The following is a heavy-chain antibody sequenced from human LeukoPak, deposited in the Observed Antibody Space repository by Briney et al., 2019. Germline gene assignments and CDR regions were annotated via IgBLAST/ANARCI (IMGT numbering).Heavy chain of an antibody. V-gene: IGHV3-64D*06. CDR2: ISSNGGST. Sequence: GGSLRLSCSASGFTFSSYAMHWVRQAPGKGLEYVSAISSNGGSTYYADSVKGRFTISRDNSKNTLYLQMSSLRAEDTAVYYCVKAPYGSGSIPFDYWGQGTLVTASS. D-gene: IGHD3-10*01. CDR3: VKAPYGSGSIPFDY. CDR1: GFTFSSYA. J-gene: IGHJ4*02.